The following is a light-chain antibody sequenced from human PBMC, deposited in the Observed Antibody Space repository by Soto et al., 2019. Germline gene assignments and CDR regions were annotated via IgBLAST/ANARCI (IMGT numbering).Light chain of an antibody. J-gene: IGKJ1*01. V-gene: IGKV3-11*01. CDR2: DAS. CDR3: QQRSRWPPT. Sequence: EVVLTQSPATLSVSPGERATLSCRASQSIATYLAWYQQKPGRAPSLLIFDASNRATGIPARFSGSGSGTDFTLTISSLEPEDVATYYCQQRSRWPPTFGHGTKVENK. CDR1: QSIATY.